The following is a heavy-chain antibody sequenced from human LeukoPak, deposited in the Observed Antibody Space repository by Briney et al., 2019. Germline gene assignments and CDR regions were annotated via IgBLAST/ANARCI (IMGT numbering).Heavy chain of an antibody. V-gene: IGHV3-23*01. CDR1: GFTFSSYA. CDR2: ISGSGGST. J-gene: IGHJ2*01. D-gene: IGHD6-6*01. CDR3: TRLGYSSSSNYWYFDL. Sequence: GGSLRLSCAASGFTFSSYAMSWVRQAPGKGLEWVSAISGSGGSTYYADSVKGRFTISRDDSKNTAYLQMNSLKTEDTAVYYCTRLGYSSSSNYWYFDLWGRGTLVTVSS.